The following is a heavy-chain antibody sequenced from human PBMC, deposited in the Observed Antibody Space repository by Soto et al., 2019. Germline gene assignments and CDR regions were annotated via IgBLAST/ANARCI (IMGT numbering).Heavy chain of an antibody. CDR3: TKGSIPAVGRVFFES. CDR1: GPSFNVFE. Sequence: EVQLLESGGGLVQPGGSLRLSCAASGPSFNVFETSWVSQAPGMGRDWVSTISANAGNINYAGSVRGRFSIPRDSSKNSVDLQMNSLRVEDTAVYFCTKGSIPAVGRVFFESWGQGTLVTVSS. J-gene: IGHJ4*02. V-gene: IGHV3-23*01. CDR2: ISANAGNI. D-gene: IGHD6-13*01.